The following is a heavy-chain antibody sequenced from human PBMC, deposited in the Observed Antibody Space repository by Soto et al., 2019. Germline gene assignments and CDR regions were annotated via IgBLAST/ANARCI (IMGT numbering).Heavy chain of an antibody. CDR2: IYWDDDK. D-gene: IGHD3-10*01. CDR3: AHIRVVTYYGSGWFDS. CDR1: GSSLSTSGVG. V-gene: IGHV2-5*02. J-gene: IGHJ5*01. Sequence: QITLRESGPTLVKPTQTLTLTCAVSGSSLSTSGVGVGWIRQPPGKSLEWLALIYWDDDKRYSPSLTNRLTITQDTSKNQVVLTMTNMDPVDTATYYCAHIRVVTYYGSGWFDSWGQGTLVTVSS.